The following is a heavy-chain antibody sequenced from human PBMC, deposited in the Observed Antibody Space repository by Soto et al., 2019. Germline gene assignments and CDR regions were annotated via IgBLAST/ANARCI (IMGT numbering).Heavy chain of an antibody. CDR1: GFTFSSYA. D-gene: IGHD3-10*01. CDR2: ISYDGSNK. J-gene: IGHJ6*02. Sequence: QVQLVESGGGVVQPGRSLRLSCAASGFTFSSYAMHWVRQAPGKGLEWVAVISYDGSNKYYADSVKGRFTISRDNSKNTLYLQMNSLRVEDTAVYYCARVLRGVSTRYYYYYGMDVWGQGTTVTVSS. CDR3: ARVLRGVSTRYYYYYGMDV. V-gene: IGHV3-30-3*01.